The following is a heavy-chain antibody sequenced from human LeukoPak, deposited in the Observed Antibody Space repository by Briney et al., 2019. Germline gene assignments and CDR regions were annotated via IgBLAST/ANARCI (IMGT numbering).Heavy chain of an antibody. Sequence: GGSLRLSCEASGFTFSSYEMNWVRQAPGKGLEWVSYISSFSSTIYYADSVMGRFTISRDNAKNSLYLQMNSLRAEDTAVYYCARSPNYKGYFDYWGQGTLVTVSS. D-gene: IGHD3-10*01. CDR2: ISSFSSTI. CDR3: ARSPNYKGYFDY. CDR1: GFTFSSYE. J-gene: IGHJ4*02. V-gene: IGHV3-48*03.